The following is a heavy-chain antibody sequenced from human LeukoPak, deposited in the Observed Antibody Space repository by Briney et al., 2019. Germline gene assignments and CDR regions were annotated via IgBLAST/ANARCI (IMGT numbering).Heavy chain of an antibody. CDR2: INSDGSST. Sequence: PGGSLRLSCAASGFTISTYWMHWVRQAPGKGLVWVSRINSDGSSTSYADSVKGRFTISRDNAKNKLYLQMNSLRAEDTAVYHCARSGYGGNYFDYWGQGILVTVSS. CDR1: GFTISTYW. J-gene: IGHJ4*02. CDR3: ARSGYGGNYFDY. V-gene: IGHV3-74*01. D-gene: IGHD5-18*01.